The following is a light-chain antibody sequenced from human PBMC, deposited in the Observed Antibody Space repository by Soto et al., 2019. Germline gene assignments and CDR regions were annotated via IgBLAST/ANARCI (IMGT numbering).Light chain of an antibody. CDR1: QSVGSS. J-gene: IGKJ3*01. V-gene: IGKV3-15*01. CDR2: DSS. CDR3: QQYDDCPLT. Sequence: VLTQSPATLSVSPGEGATLSCRASQSVGSSLAWYQQQPGQAPRLLMFDSSTMATGVPAKFSGSGSGTEFTLTISSLQSEDFAIFFCQQYDDCPLTFGPGTRVDI.